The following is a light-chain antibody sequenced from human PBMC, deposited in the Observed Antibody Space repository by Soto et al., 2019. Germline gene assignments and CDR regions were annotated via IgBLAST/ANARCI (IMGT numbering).Light chain of an antibody. CDR1: QSVSSNY. CDR3: QHYDNTPPSVT. V-gene: IGKV3-20*01. Sequence: EIVMTQSPATLSVSPGERATLSCRASQSVSSNYLAWYQQKPGQAPRLLIYGASNRATGIPDRFSGSGSGTDFSLTISRLEPEDFAVYYCQHYDNTPPSVTFGPGTKVDIK. J-gene: IGKJ3*01. CDR2: GAS.